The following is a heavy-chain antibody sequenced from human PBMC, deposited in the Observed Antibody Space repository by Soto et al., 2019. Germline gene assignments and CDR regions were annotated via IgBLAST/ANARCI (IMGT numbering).Heavy chain of an antibody. D-gene: IGHD6-6*01. CDR1: GYSFTGYW. CDR2: IDPSDSDT. CDR3: VVAARLSLVSYNYYGMDS. J-gene: IGHJ6*02. Sequence: GESLKISCKGSGYSFTGYWISWVRQMPGKGLEWMGRIDPSDSDTNYSPSFQGHVTISADTSISTAYLQRTRPKASVTARYYCVVAARLSLVSYNYYGMDSWGQGTMVTVSS. V-gene: IGHV5-10-1*01.